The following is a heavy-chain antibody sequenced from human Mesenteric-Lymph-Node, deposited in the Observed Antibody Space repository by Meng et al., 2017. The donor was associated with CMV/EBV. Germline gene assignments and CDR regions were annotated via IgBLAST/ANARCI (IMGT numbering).Heavy chain of an antibody. CDR3: ARGSGSLLDAFDI. V-gene: IGHV1-8*03. J-gene: IGHJ3*02. D-gene: IGHD1-26*01. CDR2: MNPNSGNT. CDR1: GGTFSSYA. Sequence: ASVKVSCKASGGTFSSYAISWVRQAPGQGLEWMGWMNPNSGNTGYAQKFQGRVTITRNTSISTAYMELSSLRSEDTAVYYCARGSGSLLDAFDIWGQGTMVTVSS.